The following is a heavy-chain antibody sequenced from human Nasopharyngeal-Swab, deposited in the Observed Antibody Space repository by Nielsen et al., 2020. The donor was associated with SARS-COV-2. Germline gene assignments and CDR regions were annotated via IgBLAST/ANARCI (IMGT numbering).Heavy chain of an antibody. CDR1: GGSISSGGYY. CDR3: ARVEGYYYGSGSYFEPLLFDY. D-gene: IGHD3-10*01. V-gene: IGHV4-31*03. J-gene: IGHJ4*02. Sequence: SETLSLTCTVSGGSISSGGYYWSWIRQHPGKGLEWIGYIYYSGSTYYNPSLKSRVTISVDMSKNQFSLKLSSVTAADTAVYYCARVEGYYYGSGSYFEPLLFDYWGQGTLVTVSS. CDR2: IYYSGST.